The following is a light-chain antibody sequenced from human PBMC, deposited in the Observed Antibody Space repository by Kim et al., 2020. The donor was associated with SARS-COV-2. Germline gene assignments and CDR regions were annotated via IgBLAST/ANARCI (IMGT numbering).Light chain of an antibody. CDR2: GKN. CDR3: HSRDSSDNHL. Sequence: SSELTQDPAVSVALGQTVRITCQGDSLRRYYASWYPQKSGQAPVLVIYGKNNRPSRIPDRVSGSSSGNTASLTITGAQAEDEADYYCHSRDSSDNHLFGGGTQLTVL. V-gene: IGLV3-19*01. CDR1: SLRRYY. J-gene: IGLJ3*02.